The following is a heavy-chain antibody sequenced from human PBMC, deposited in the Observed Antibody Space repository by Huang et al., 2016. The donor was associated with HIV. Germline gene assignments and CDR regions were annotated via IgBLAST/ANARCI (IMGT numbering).Heavy chain of an antibody. J-gene: IGHJ4*02. CDR2: TVADGRGQ. D-gene: IGHD6-19*01. CDR3: AKDQGQWLAYFDS. CDR1: GITFRNYA. Sequence: VRLVQSGGGVVQPGRSLRLSCAASGITFRNYARHWVRQAAGKGVEWGAGTVADGRGQYYVDSVKGRFIISKDNSNETLFLEMRSLKSEDTAVYFCAKDQGQWLAYFDSWGQGTLVTVSS. V-gene: IGHV3-30*18.